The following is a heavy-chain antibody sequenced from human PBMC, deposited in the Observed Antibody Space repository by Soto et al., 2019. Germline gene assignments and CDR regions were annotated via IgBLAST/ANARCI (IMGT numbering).Heavy chain of an antibody. D-gene: IGHD3-10*01. Sequence: QAQLVQSGVEVKKPGASVQVSCKASGYTFSNYGISWVRQAPGQGLEWMGWISVYDGNRNYAQKLQGRVTMNTDTSTSTAYIELRSLRSDDTAVYYCARTSGPGNWFDPWGQGTLVTVSS. CDR3: ARTSGPGNWFDP. CDR1: GYTFSNYG. J-gene: IGHJ5*02. CDR2: ISVYDGNR. V-gene: IGHV1-18*01.